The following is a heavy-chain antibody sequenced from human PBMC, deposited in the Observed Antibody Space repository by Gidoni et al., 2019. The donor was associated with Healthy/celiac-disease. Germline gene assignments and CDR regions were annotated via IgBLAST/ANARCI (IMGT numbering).Heavy chain of an antibody. J-gene: IGHJ5*02. D-gene: IGHD3-22*01. CDR1: GGSFSGYY. V-gene: IGHV4-34*01. Sequence: QVQLQQWGAGLLKPSATLSLTCAVYGGSFSGYYRSWIRQPPGKGLEWIGEINHSGSTNYNPALKSRVTISVDTSKNQFSLKLSSVTAADTAVYYCATRGAPGVTMIVVEGGWFDPWGQGTLVTVSS. CDR2: INHSGST. CDR3: ATRGAPGVTMIVVEGGWFDP.